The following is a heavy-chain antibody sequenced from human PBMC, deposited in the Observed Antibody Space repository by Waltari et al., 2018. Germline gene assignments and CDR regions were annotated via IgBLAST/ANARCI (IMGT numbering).Heavy chain of an antibody. J-gene: IGHJ4*02. CDR3: ARGGTTTRITIFGVVLAKGYFDY. CDR2: INHSGST. V-gene: IGHV4-34*01. D-gene: IGHD3-3*01. Sequence: QVQLQQWGAGLLKPSETLSLTCAVYGGSFSGYYWSWIRQPPGKGLEGIGEINHSGSTNYNPSLKSRVTISVDTSKNQFSLKLSSVTAADTAVYYCARGGTTTRITIFGVVLAKGYFDYWGQGTLVTVSS. CDR1: GGSFSGYY.